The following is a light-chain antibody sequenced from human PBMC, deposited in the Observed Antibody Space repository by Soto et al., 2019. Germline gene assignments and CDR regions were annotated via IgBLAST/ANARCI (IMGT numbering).Light chain of an antibody. V-gene: IGKV3-20*01. CDR3: QQYGSSPPSST. J-gene: IGKJ5*01. Sequence: EIVLTQSPGTLSLSPGERATLSCRASQRVSSGYLAWYQQKPGQAPRLLIYGASNRATDIPDRFSGRGSGTDFTLTISRLEPEDFAVYYRQQYGSSPPSSTFGQGTRLEIK. CDR2: GAS. CDR1: QRVSSGY.